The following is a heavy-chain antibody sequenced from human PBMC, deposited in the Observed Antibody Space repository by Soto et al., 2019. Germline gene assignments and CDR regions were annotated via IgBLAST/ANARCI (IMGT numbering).Heavy chain of an antibody. J-gene: IGHJ6*02. D-gene: IGHD3-3*01. CDR3: ARAYYDFWSGYFPYGMDV. CDR2: IKQDGSEK. CDR1: GFTFSSYW. V-gene: IGHV3-7*03. Sequence: PVGSLRLSCAASGFTFSSYWMSWVRQAPGKGLEWVANIKQDGSEKYYVDSVKGRFTISRDNAKNSLYLQMNSLRAEDTAMYYCARAYYDFWSGYFPYGMDVWGQGTTVTVSS.